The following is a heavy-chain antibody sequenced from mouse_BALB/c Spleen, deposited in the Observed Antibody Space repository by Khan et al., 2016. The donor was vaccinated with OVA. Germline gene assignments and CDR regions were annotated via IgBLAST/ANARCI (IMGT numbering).Heavy chain of an antibody. J-gene: IGHJ2*01. Sequence: LVESGPELKKPGETVKISCKASGYTFTDYSMHWVKQAPGKGLKWMGWINTETGEPTYADDFKGRFAFSLETSASTAYLQINNLKNEDTATKFCARDRYDYFDYWGQGTTLTVSS. CDR3: ARDRYDYFDY. V-gene: IGHV9-2-1*01. D-gene: IGHD2-14*01. CDR2: INTETGEP. CDR1: GYTFTDYS.